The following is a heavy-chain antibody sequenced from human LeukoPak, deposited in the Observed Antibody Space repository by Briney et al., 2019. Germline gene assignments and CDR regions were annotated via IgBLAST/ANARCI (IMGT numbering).Heavy chain of an antibody. CDR2: ISGSGGST. CDR3: YSDYYGSGSYYWDY. V-gene: IGHV3-23*01. J-gene: IGHJ4*02. CDR1: GFTFSSYA. D-gene: IGHD3-10*01. Sequence: GGSLRLSCAASGFTFSSYAMSWFRQAPGKGLEWVSAISGSGGSTYYADSVKGRFTISRDNSKNTLYLQMNSLRAEDTAVYYCYSDYYGSGSYYWDYWGQGTLVTVSS.